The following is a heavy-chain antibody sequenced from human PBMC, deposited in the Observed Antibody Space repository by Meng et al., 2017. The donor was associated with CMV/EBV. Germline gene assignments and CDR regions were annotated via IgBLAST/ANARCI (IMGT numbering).Heavy chain of an antibody. CDR3: ARGQYYYDSSGYFY. Sequence: ASVKVSCKASGYPFTAYYMHWVRQAPGQGLEWMGWINPDSGATNFARNLQGRVTMTRDTSIGTAYMELSGLTFDDTAVYYCARGQYYYDSSGYFYWGQGTLVTVSS. CDR1: GYPFTAYY. V-gene: IGHV1-2*02. J-gene: IGHJ4*02. CDR2: INPDSGAT. D-gene: IGHD3-22*01.